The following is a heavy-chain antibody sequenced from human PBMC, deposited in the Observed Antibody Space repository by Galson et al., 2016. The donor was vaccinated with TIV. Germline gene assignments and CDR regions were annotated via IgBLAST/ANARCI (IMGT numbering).Heavy chain of an antibody. V-gene: IGHV1-69*13. CDR3: ALTYCGGDCYPPGGMDV. D-gene: IGHD2-21*02. CDR2: IIPIFDTT. J-gene: IGHJ6*02. Sequence: SVKVSCKASGGTFSTYAISWVRQAPGQGLEWMGGIIPIFDTTNYAEKFQGRVTITADESTSTAYMELSSPRSGDTAIYYCALTYCGGDCYPPGGMDVWGQGTTVTVSS. CDR1: GGTFSTYA.